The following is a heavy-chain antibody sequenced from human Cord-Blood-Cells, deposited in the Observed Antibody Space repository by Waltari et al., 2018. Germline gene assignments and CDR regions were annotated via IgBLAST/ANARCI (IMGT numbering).Heavy chain of an antibody. D-gene: IGHD6-19*01. J-gene: IGHJ4*02. CDR1: GFTFSGSA. Sequence: EVQLVESGGGLVQPGGSLKLSCAASGFTFSGSAMHWVCQASGKGLEWVGRIRSKANSYATAYAASVKGRFTISRDDSKNTAYLQMNSLKTEDTAVYYCTRPHSSGFDYWGQGTLVTVSS. CDR2: IRSKANSYAT. V-gene: IGHV3-73*02. CDR3: TRPHSSGFDY.